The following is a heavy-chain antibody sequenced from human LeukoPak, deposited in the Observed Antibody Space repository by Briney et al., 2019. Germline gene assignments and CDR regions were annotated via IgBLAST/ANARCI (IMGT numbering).Heavy chain of an antibody. CDR3: VKDWRDESNCGGDCLQY. CDR2: ISVSDGST. CDR1: GFTFSAYS. D-gene: IGHD2-21*02. J-gene: IGHJ4*02. Sequence: GGSLRLSCVASGFTFSAYSMTWVRQAPGKGLDWVSSISVSDGSTYYAESVRGRFTISRDNSKNTLHLHMNSLRAEDTAVYYCVKDWRDESNCGGDCLQYWGQGTLVTVSS. V-gene: IGHV3-23*01.